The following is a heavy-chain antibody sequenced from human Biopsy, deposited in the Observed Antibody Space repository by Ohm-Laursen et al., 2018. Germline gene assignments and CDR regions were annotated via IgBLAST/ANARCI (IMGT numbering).Heavy chain of an antibody. J-gene: IGHJ3*01. CDR3: ARGRGTGESAPQGAFDL. D-gene: IGHD3-16*01. CDR2: FNPSLNLA. CDR1: ADSFTTFE. V-gene: IGHV1-69*04. Sequence: SVKVSCKTSADSFTTFEITWVRHAPGQGLEWIGRFNPSLNLANFAPKFQGRVTMNADKSTSTAYMELSVLTSEDTAVYYCARGRGTGESAPQGAFDLWGQGTKVTVDS.